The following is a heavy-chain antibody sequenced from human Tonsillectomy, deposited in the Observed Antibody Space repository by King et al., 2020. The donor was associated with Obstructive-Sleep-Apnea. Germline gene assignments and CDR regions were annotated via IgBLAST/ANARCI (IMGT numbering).Heavy chain of an antibody. V-gene: IGHV3-23*04. CDR3: AKPGYSSGWVDY. Sequence: VQLVESGGGLVQPGGSLRLSCAASGFTFSSYAMSWVRQAPGKGVEWVSAIRGSGDCTYYADSVKGRFTISRDNSKNTLYLQMSTLKAEDTALYYCAKPGYSSGWVDYWGQGTLVTVSS. D-gene: IGHD6-19*01. CDR1: GFTFSSYA. CDR2: IRGSGDCT. J-gene: IGHJ4*02.